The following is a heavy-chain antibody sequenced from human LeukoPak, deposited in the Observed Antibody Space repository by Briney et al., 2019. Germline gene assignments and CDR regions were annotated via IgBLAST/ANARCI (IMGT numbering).Heavy chain of an antibody. Sequence: SETLSLTCTVSGGSISSYYWSWIRQPPGKGLEWIGYIYYSGSTNYNPSLKSRVTISVDTSKKQFSLKLSSVTAADTAVYYCARAGGFSGHDWNWGQGTLVTVSS. CDR3: ARAGGFSGHDWN. CDR1: GGSISSYY. V-gene: IGHV4-59*01. CDR2: IYYSGST. J-gene: IGHJ4*02. D-gene: IGHD5-12*01.